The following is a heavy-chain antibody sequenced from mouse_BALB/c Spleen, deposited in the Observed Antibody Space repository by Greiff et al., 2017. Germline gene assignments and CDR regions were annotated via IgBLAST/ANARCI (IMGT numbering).Heavy chain of an antibody. Sequence: VQLQQSGAELAKPGASVKMSCKASGYTFTSYWMHWVKQRPGQGLEWIGYINPSTGYTEYNQKFKDKATLTADKSSSTAYMQLSSLTSEDSAVYYCARRGIGYYYAMDYWGQGTSVTVSS. CDR2: INPSTGYT. CDR1: GYTFTSYW. V-gene: IGHV1-7*01. J-gene: IGHJ4*01. D-gene: IGHD2-14*01. CDR3: ARRGIGYYYAMDY.